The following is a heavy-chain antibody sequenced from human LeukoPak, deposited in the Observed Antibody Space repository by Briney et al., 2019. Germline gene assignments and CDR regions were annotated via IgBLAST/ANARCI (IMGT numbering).Heavy chain of an antibody. J-gene: IGHJ4*02. Sequence: ASVKVSCKASGYTFTSYYMHWVRQAPGQGLEWMGIINPGGGSTSYAQKFQGRVTMTRDTSTSTVYMELSSLRSEDTAVYYCARDRETGYCSSTSCYIVYWGQGTLVTVSS. CDR3: ARDRETGYCSSTSCYIVY. CDR2: INPGGGST. CDR1: GYTFTSYY. D-gene: IGHD2-2*02. V-gene: IGHV1-46*01.